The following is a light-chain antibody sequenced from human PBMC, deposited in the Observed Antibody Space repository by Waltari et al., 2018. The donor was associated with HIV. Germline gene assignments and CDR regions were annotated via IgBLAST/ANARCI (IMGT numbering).Light chain of an antibody. CDR1: TLGTKY. CDR3: QAWDSTTVV. CDR2: QDN. V-gene: IGLV3-1*01. Sequence: SYELTQPPSVSVSPGQTATISCSGPTLGTKYASWYQQRPGQSPVVVIYQDNKRPSGIPERFSGSSSGNTATLTISVTQAMDEADYYCQAWDSTTVVFGGGTKLIVL. J-gene: IGLJ2*01.